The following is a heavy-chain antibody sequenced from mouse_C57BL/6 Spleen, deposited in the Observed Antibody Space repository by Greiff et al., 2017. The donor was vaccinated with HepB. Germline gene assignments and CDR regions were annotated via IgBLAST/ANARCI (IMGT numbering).Heavy chain of an antibody. V-gene: IGHV3-6*01. CDR2: ISYDGSN. CDR1: GYSITSGYY. CDR3: ARDRGY. J-gene: IGHJ2*01. Sequence: DVKLQESGPGLVKPSQSLSLTCSVTGYSITSGYYWNWIRQFPGNKLEWMGYISYDGSNNYNPSLKNRISITRDTSKNQFFLMLNSVTTEDTATYYCARDRGYWGQGTTLTVSS.